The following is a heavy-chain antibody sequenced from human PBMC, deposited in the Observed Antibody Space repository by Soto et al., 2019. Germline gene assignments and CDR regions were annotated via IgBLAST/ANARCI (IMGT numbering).Heavy chain of an antibody. CDR1: GYSFACYF. CDR2: IDPSDSQT. D-gene: IGHD3-22*01. V-gene: IGHV5-10-1*01. Sequence: GESLKISCKGSGYSFACYFISLVRQKPGKGLEWMGRIDPSDSQTYYSPSFRGHVTISVTKSITTVFLQWSSLRASDTAMYYCARQIYDSDTGPNFQYYFDSWGQGTPVTVSS. J-gene: IGHJ4*02. CDR3: ARQIYDSDTGPNFQYYFDS.